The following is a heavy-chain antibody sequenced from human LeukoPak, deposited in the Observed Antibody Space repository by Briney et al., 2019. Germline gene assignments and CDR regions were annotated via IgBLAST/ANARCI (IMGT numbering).Heavy chain of an antibody. CDR3: ARGRFNYFDSNGHDAFDI. Sequence: ASVKVSCEASGYSFSSYYMHWVRQAPGQGLEWMGWINPNTGGTNYAQKFQGRVSMTRDTSISTAYLDLTGLRSDDTAVYYCARGRFNYFDSNGHDAFDIWGQGTMVTVSS. J-gene: IGHJ3*02. V-gene: IGHV1-2*02. D-gene: IGHD3-22*01. CDR2: INPNTGGT. CDR1: GYSFSSYY.